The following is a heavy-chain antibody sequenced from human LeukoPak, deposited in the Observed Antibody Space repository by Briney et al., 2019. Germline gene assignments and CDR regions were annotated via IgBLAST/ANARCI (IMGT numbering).Heavy chain of an antibody. J-gene: IGHJ2*01. V-gene: IGHV4-59*08. CDR2: IYYSGST. CDR1: GGSISSYY. D-gene: IGHD3-16*01. Sequence: PSETLSLTCTVSGGSISSYYWSWLRQPPGKGLEWIGYIYYSGSTNYNPSLKSRVTISVDTSKNQFSLKLSSVTAADTAVYFCARALVWGLHLSNWYFDLWGRGTLVSVSS. CDR3: ARALVWGLHLSNWYFDL.